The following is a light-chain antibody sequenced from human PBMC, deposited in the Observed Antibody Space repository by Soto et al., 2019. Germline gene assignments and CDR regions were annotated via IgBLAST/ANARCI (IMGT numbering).Light chain of an antibody. CDR3: QQYDSSPRT. CDR1: QSVNSNY. CDR2: GAS. V-gene: IGKV3-20*01. Sequence: EIVLTQSPGTLSLSPGERATLSCRASQSVNSNYLAWYQQKPGQGPRLLMYGASSRATGIPDRFSGSGSVTDFTLTISRLEPEDFAVYYCQQYDSSPRTFGQGTKVEIK. J-gene: IGKJ1*01.